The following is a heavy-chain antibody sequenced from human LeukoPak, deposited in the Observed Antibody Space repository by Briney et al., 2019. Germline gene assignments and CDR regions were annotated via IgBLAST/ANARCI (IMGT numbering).Heavy chain of an antibody. CDR1: GFTFSRYG. J-gene: IGHJ6*02. D-gene: IGHD3-10*01. V-gene: IGHV3-30*03. CDR2: ISYDGSNK. CDR3: SPLSGVRGVMPSGMGV. Sequence: GGSPRLSCAASGFTFSRYGMHWVRQAPGKGLEWVAVISYDGSNKYYADSVKGRFTISRDNSKNTLYVQMNSLRAEDTAVYYCSPLSGVRGVMPSGMGVWGQGTTVTVSS.